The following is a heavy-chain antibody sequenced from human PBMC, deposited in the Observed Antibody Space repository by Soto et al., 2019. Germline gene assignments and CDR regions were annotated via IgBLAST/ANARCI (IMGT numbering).Heavy chain of an antibody. J-gene: IGHJ4*02. CDR1: EFTFDDYA. Sequence: PGGSLRLSGAAAEFTFDDYAMHWVRQAPGKGLEWVSGISWNSGSIGYADSVKVGFTISRDNAKNSLYLQMNSLRAEDTALYYCAKDMKGRYCSGGSCQSSFDYWGQGTLVTVSS. CDR2: ISWNSGSI. V-gene: IGHV3-9*01. CDR3: AKDMKGRYCSGGSCQSSFDY. D-gene: IGHD2-15*01.